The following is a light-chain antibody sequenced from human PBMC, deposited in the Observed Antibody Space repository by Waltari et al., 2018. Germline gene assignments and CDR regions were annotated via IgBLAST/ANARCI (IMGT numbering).Light chain of an antibody. Sequence: EIVMTQSPATLSVSPGERATLSCRASQSVRNNLVWYQQKPGQAPRLLIYAHKNRPSGVPDRFSGSKSGTSASLAITGLQAEDEGDYYCQSYDNGLRGVVFGGGTK. V-gene: IGKV3-15*01. CDR2: AHK. CDR1: QSVRNN. J-gene: IGKJ4*01. CDR3: QSYDNGLRGVV.